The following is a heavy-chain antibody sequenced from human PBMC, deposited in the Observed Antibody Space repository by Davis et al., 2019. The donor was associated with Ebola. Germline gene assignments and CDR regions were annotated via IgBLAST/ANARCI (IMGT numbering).Heavy chain of an antibody. Sequence: PGGSLRLSCAASGFTFSSYGMNWVRQAPGKGLEWVSSISSSSYIYYADSVKGRFTISRDNAKNSLYLQMNSLRAEDTAVYYCARDRLSSSWYGGKNYYYGMDVWGQGTTVIVSS. J-gene: IGHJ6*02. CDR2: ISSSSYI. CDR3: ARDRLSSSWYGGKNYYYGMDV. V-gene: IGHV3-21*01. CDR1: GFTFSSYG. D-gene: IGHD6-13*01.